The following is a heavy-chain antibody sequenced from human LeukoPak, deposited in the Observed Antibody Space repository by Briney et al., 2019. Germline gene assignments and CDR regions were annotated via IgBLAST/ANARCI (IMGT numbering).Heavy chain of an antibody. CDR3: ARHGGSGSFDY. Sequence: TPSETPSLTCTVSGGSTFGYYWSWIRQPPGKGLQWLGIIYNTGTTNYNPSLKSRVTISVDTSKSQFSLNLRSVTAADTAVYYCARHGGSGSFDYWGQGTLVTVSS. J-gene: IGHJ4*02. V-gene: IGHV4-59*08. CDR1: GGSTFGYY. D-gene: IGHD6-19*01. CDR2: IYNTGTT.